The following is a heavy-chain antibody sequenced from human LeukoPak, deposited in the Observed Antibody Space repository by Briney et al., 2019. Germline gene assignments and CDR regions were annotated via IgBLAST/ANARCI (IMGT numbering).Heavy chain of an antibody. Sequence: SETLSLTCTVSGGSNNNYYWSWFRQPAGKGLEWIGRIYSSGDTNYNLSLTSRLTISVDKSKNQLSLKLTSVTPADTAVYYCVRERVGCDTSGSGPRFDCWGQGTLVTVSS. CDR1: GGSNNNYY. D-gene: IGHD3-22*01. V-gene: IGHV4-4*07. CDR3: VRERVGCDTSGSGPRFDC. J-gene: IGHJ4*02. CDR2: IYSSGDT.